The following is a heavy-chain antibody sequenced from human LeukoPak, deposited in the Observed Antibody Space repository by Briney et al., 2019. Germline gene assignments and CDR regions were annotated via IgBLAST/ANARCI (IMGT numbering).Heavy chain of an antibody. CDR2: ISSSSNNI. Sequence: PGGSLRLSCAASGSTFSSYSMNWVRQAPGKGLEWVSYISSSSNNIYYADSVKGRFTISRDNPKDSLYLQMNSLRAEDTAVYYCARDARYCSSTSCQPLDYWGQGTLVTVSS. CDR1: GSTFSSYS. J-gene: IGHJ4*02. D-gene: IGHD2-2*01. CDR3: ARDARYCSSTSCQPLDY. V-gene: IGHV3-21*01.